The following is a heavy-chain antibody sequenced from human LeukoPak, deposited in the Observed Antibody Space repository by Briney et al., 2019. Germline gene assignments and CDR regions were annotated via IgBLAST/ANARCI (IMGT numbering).Heavy chain of an antibody. V-gene: IGHV3-30*04. CDR2: ISYGGSNK. Sequence: GGSLRLSCAASGFIFSSYAMHWVRQAPGKGLEWVAVISYGGSNKYYAESVKGRFTISRDNSKNTLYLQMNSLRAEDTAVYYCAKGPLLWDWGQGTLVTVSS. D-gene: IGHD2/OR15-2a*01. J-gene: IGHJ4*02. CDR1: GFIFSSYA. CDR3: AKGPLLWD.